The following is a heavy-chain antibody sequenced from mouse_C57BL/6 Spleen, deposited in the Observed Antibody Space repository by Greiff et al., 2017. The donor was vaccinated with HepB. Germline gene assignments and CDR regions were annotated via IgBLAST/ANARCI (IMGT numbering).Heavy chain of an antibody. CDR1: GYTFTSYW. D-gene: IGHD2-3*01. V-gene: IGHV1-64*01. J-gene: IGHJ3*01. CDR3: AREGDGDGYYSWFAY. Sequence: VQLQQSGAELVKPGASVKLSCKASGYTFTSYWMHWVKQRPGQGLEWIGMIHPNSGSTNYNEKFKSKATLTVDKSSSTAYMQLSSLTSEDSAVYYCAREGDGDGYYSWFAYWGQGTLVTVSA. CDR2: IHPNSGST.